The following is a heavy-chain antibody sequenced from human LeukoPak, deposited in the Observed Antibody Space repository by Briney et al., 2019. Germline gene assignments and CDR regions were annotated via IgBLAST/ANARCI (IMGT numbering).Heavy chain of an antibody. CDR1: GFTFSNYG. J-gene: IGHJ4*02. CDR2: IWYDGSKT. CDR3: ARASENGFDY. Sequence: PGRSLRLSCAASGFTFSNYGMHWLRQAPGKGLEWVAVIWYDGSKTNYADSVKGRFTISRDNSKNTLYLQMNSLRAEDTAVYYCARASENGFDYWGQGTLVTVSS. D-gene: IGHD2-8*01. V-gene: IGHV3-33*01.